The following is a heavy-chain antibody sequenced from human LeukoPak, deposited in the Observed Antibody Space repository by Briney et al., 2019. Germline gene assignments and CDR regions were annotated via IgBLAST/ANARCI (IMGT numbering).Heavy chain of an antibody. CDR2: INGDGSRT. CDR1: GFTFSNYW. D-gene: IGHD6-25*01. V-gene: IGHV3-74*03. J-gene: IGHJ1*01. Sequence: TGGSLRLSCAASGFTFSNYWMHGVRQAPGKGLVWVSGINGDGSRTKYEDSVKGRFTVSRDNAKNTLYLQMNSLRAEDTAVYYCASPSSSGLWGQGTLVTVSS. CDR3: ASPSSSGL.